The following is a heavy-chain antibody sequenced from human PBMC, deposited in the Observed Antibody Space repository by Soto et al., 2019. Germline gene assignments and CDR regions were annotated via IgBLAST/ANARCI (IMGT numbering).Heavy chain of an antibody. J-gene: IGHJ5*02. CDR3: ARDKYYYDSSGYSLGWFDP. CDR2: IYHSGST. V-gene: IGHV4-38-2*02. D-gene: IGHD3-22*01. Sequence: PSETLSLTCAVSGYSISSGYYWGWIRQPPGKGLEWIGSIYHSGSTYYNPSLKSRVTISVDTSKNQFSLKLSSVTAADTAVYYCARDKYYYDSSGYSLGWFDPWGQGTLVTVSS. CDR1: GYSISSGYY.